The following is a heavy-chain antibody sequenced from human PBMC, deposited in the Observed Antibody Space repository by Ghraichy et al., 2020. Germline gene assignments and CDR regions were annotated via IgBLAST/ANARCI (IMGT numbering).Heavy chain of an antibody. J-gene: IGHJ6*02. CDR2: IWYDGSNK. CDR1: GFTFSSYG. V-gene: IGHV3-33*06. D-gene: IGHD2-15*01. Sequence: GGSLRLSCAASGFTFSSYGMHWVRQAPGKGLDWVAVIWYDGSNKYYADSVKGRFTISRDNSKNTLHLQMNSLRAEDTAVYYCAKMRYCSGGSCYYYYGMDVWGQGTTVTVSS. CDR3: AKMRYCSGGSCYYYYGMDV.